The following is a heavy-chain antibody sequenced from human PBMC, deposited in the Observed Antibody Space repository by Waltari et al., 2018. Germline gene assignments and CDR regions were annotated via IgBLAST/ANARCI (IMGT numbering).Heavy chain of an antibody. D-gene: IGHD1-7*01. CDR3: ARVVRVWNYGVGYYFDY. CDR1: GGSISSGSYY. V-gene: IGHV4-61*09. J-gene: IGHJ4*02. CDR2: IYTSGST. Sequence: QVQLQESGPGLVKPSQTLSLTCTVSGGSISSGSYYWSWIRQPAGKGLEWIGYIYTSGSTNYNPSLKSRVTISVDTSKNQFSLKLSSVTAADTAVYYCARVVRVWNYGVGYYFDYWGQGTLVTVSP.